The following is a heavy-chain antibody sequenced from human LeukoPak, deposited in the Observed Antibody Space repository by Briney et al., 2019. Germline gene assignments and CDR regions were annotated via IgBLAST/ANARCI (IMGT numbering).Heavy chain of an antibody. CDR3: GAELSLTFDY. D-gene: IGHD3-16*02. V-gene: IGHV4-39*01. CDR1: GGSISSSSYY. CDR2: IYYSGST. J-gene: IGHJ4*02. Sequence: SETLSLTCTVSGGSISSSSYYWGWIRQPPGKGLEWIGSIYYSGSTYYNPSLKSRVTISVDTSKNQFSLKLSSVTAADTAVYYCGAELSLTFDYWGQGTLVTVSS.